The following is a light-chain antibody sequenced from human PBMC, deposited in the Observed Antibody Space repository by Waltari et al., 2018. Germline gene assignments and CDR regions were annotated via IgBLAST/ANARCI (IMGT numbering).Light chain of an antibody. CDR2: HPS. CDR1: QSISIY. Sequence: EIVMTQSPATLSVSPGERAPLSCRASQSISIYLAWFQQKPGQAPRLLIYHPSTRATGIPARLSGSGSGTEFTLTISSLQSEDFAVYYCQQYYDGRTFGQGTKLEIK. V-gene: IGKV3-15*01. J-gene: IGKJ2*01. CDR3: QQYYDGRT.